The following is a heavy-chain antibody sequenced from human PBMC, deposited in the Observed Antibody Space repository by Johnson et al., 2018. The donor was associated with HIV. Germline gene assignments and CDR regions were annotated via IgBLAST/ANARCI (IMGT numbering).Heavy chain of an antibody. Sequence: VQLVESGGGLVKPGGSLRLSCVASGITFSDYYLSWIRQAPGKGLEWVSAISGSGGSTYYADSVKGRFTISRDNSKNTRYLQMNSLRAEETAVDYCAREGGNNWNDIAFDIWGQGTVVTVSS. D-gene: IGHD1-1*01. CDR2: ISGSGGST. CDR3: AREGGNNWNDIAFDI. V-gene: IGHV3-23*04. CDR1: GITFSDYY. J-gene: IGHJ3*02.